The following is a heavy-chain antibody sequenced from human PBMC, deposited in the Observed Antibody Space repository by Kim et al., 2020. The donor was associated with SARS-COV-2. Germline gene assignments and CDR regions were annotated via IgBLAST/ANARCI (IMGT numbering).Heavy chain of an antibody. V-gene: IGHV4-4*02. Sequence: PSLKSRVTISVDKSKNQFSLKLSSVTAADTAVYYCARSDIVVVPAAFDPWGQGTLVTVSS. D-gene: IGHD2-2*01. J-gene: IGHJ5*02. CDR3: ARSDIVVVPAAFDP.